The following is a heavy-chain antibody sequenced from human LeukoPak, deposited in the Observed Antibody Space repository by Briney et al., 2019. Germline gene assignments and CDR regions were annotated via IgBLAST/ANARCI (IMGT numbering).Heavy chain of an antibody. J-gene: IGHJ4*02. V-gene: IGHV4-39*07. CDR3: ARDRRFEWELLKDAKSGLWYYFDY. CDR1: GGSISSSSYY. D-gene: IGHD1-26*01. CDR2: IYYSGST. Sequence: SETLSLTCTVSGGSISSSSYYWGWIRQPPGKGLEWIGSIYYSGSTYYNPSLKSRVTISVDTSKNQFSLKLSSVTAADTAVYYCARDRRFEWELLKDAKSGLWYYFDYWGQGTLVTVSS.